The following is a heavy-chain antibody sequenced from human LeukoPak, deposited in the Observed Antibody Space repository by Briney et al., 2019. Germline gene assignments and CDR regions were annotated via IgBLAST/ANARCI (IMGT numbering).Heavy chain of an antibody. D-gene: IGHD3-22*01. V-gene: IGHV1-46*01. CDR3: ARGVHVRKYDSNHNCFDP. CDR1: GYTFTSYY. CDR2: INPGGGST. J-gene: IGHJ5*02. Sequence: ASVKVSCKASGYTFTSYYMHWVRQAPGQGLEWMGLINPGGGSTNYAQKFQGRVTVTRDMSTSTVYMELSSLRSDDTAVYYCARGVHVRKYDSNHNCFDPWGQGTLVTVSS.